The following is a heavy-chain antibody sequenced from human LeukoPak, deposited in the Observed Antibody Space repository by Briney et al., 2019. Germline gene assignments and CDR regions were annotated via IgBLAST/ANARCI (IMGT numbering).Heavy chain of an antibody. J-gene: IGHJ4*02. CDR2: MNPNSGNT. Sequence: ASVKVSCKASGYTFTSYDINWVRQATGQGLEWMGWMNPNSGNTGYAQKFQGRVTMTRNTSISTAYMELSSLRSEDTALYYCARGYYYDSGGYPIDYWGQGALVTVSS. D-gene: IGHD3-22*01. CDR3: ARGYYYDSGGYPIDY. CDR1: GYTFTSYD. V-gene: IGHV1-8*01.